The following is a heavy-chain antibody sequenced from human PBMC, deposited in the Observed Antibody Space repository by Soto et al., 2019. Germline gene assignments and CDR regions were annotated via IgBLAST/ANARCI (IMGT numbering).Heavy chain of an antibody. D-gene: IGHD2-21*02. V-gene: IGHV1-69*01. Sequence: VQLMQSGVEVKEPGSSVKVSCKTSGGTFSSHSINWVRQAPGQGLEWMRGIITLFGTSNYSQNFQGRVTISADQSTSTAYMELNSLTSDDTAVYYCAREVGYGDFSAALLDWGQGTLVTVSS. CDR3: AREVGYGDFSAALLD. CDR1: GGTFSSHS. CDR2: IITLFGTS. J-gene: IGHJ4*02.